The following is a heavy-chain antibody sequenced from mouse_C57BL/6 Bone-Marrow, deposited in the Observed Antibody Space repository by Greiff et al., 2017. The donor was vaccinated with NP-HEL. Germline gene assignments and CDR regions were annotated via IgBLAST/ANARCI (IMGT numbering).Heavy chain of an antibody. CDR2: ISYDGSN. V-gene: IGHV3-6*01. Sequence: ESGPGLVKPSQSLSLTCSVTGYSITSGYYWNWIRQFPGNKLEWMGYISYDGSNNYNPSLKNRISITRDTSKNQFFLKLNSVTTEDTATYYCARRSYYSNYAMDYWGQGTSVTVSS. CDR1: GYSITSGYY. CDR3: ARRSYYSNYAMDY. D-gene: IGHD2-5*01. J-gene: IGHJ4*01.